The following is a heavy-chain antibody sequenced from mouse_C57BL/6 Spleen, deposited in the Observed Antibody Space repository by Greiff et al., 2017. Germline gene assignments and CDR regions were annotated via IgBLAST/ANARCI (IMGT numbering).Heavy chain of an antibody. CDR2: FYPGSGSI. D-gene: IGHD3-2*02. CDR1: GYTFTEYT. Sequence: QVQLQQSGAELVKPGASVKLSCKASGYTFTEYTIHWVKQRSGQGLEWIGWFYPGSGSIKYNEKFKDKATLTADKSSSTVYMELSRLTSEDSAVYFCARHEEGGSGYVDYYAMDYWGQGTSVTVSS. J-gene: IGHJ4*01. CDR3: ARHEEGGSGYVDYYAMDY. V-gene: IGHV1-62-2*01.